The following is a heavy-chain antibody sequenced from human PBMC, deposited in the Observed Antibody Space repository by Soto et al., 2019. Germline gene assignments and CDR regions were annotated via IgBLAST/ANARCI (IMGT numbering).Heavy chain of an antibody. J-gene: IGHJ6*02. D-gene: IGHD5-18*01. Sequence: PGGSLRLSCAASGFTFSNAWMSWVRQAPGKGLEWVGRIKSKTDGGTTDYAAPVKGRFTISRDDSKNTLYLQMNSLKTEDTAVYYCTTDGAIPRDETAMVKGAKYYYYYYGMDVWGQGTTVTVSS. CDR1: GFTFSNAW. CDR2: IKSKTDGGTT. CDR3: TTDGAIPRDETAMVKGAKYYYYYYGMDV. V-gene: IGHV3-15*01.